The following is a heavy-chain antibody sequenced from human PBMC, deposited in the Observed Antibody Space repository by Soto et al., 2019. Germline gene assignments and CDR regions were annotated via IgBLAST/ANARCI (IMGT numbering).Heavy chain of an antibody. D-gene: IGHD2-21*01. CDR3: ARIDSDGYQIGGIGY. Sequence: QVQLVQSGAEVKKPGSSVKVSCKASGGTFSSYAISWVRQAPGQGLEWMGGIIPIFGTANYAQKFQGRVTITADESTRKAYKELSSRRSEDAAVYYCARIDSDGYQIGGIGYWGQGTLVTVSS. V-gene: IGHV1-69*12. J-gene: IGHJ4*02. CDR1: GGTFSSYA. CDR2: IIPIFGTA.